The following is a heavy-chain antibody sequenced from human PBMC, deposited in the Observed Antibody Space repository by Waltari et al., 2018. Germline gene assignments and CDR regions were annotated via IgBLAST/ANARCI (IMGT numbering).Heavy chain of an antibody. J-gene: IGHJ4*02. CDR1: GFHFSNCW. Sequence: EVQLVESGGGLVQPGGCLRLCCAASGFHFSNCWMSWVRQAPGKGLEWVANIKQDGSENYYVDSVKGRFTISRDNAKNSLFLQTNSLRAEDTAVYYCAKMVRGGFDYWGQGTLVTVSS. D-gene: IGHD3-10*01. CDR3: AKMVRGGFDY. V-gene: IGHV3-7*02. CDR2: IKQDGSEN.